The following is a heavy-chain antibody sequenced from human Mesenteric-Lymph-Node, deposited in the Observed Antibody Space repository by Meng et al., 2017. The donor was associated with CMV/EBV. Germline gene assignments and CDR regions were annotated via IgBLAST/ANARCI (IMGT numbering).Heavy chain of an antibody. D-gene: IGHD4-11*01. CDR1: GFTVSSDY. J-gene: IGHJ5*02. CDR2: IYSGGSR. Sequence: GESLKISCAASGFTVSSDYMSWVRQAPGKGPEWVSVIYSGGSREYADSVKGRFTISRDSSKNTLYLQMNSLRVEDTAVYYCARDKTTLGWFDPWGQGTLVTVSS. CDR3: ARDKTTLGWFDP. V-gene: IGHV3-53*01.